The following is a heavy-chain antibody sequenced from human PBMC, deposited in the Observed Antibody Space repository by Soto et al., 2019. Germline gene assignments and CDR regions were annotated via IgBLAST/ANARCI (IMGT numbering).Heavy chain of an antibody. D-gene: IGHD1-1*01. Sequence: SETLSLTCTLSGGSVRAPDWWNWVRQSPDKGLEWIAEVHISGHSNYNPSLRSRVSVAIDSSKNQFYLNLNSVTAADTAIYYCARVRQGCSANNCYFDPWGQGTQVTVSS. V-gene: IGHV4-4*02. CDR2: VHISGHS. CDR1: GGSVRAPDW. CDR3: ARVRQGCSANNCYFDP. J-gene: IGHJ5*01.